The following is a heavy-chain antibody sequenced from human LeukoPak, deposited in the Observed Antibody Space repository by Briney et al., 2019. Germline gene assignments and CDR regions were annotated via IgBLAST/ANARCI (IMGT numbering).Heavy chain of an antibody. D-gene: IGHD6-13*01. V-gene: IGHV3-30*18. CDR2: ISYDGSNK. Sequence: GRSLRLSCAASGFTFSSCGMHWVRQAPGKGLEWVAVISYDGSNKYYADSVKGRFTISRDNSKNTLYLQMNSLRAEDTAVYYCAKVKYSSSPDYWGQGTLDTVSS. CDR3: AKVKYSSSPDY. CDR1: GFTFSSCG. J-gene: IGHJ4*02.